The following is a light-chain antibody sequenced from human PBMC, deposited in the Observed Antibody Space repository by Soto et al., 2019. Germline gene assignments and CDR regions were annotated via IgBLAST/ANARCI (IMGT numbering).Light chain of an antibody. J-gene: IGKJ1*01. CDR2: DAS. Sequence: DIQMTQSPSTLSASVGDRVTITCRASQSISSWLAWYQQKPGKAPKLLIYDASSLESGVPTRFSGSGSGTKFTLTISGLKPDDFATYYCQQYNSYSPTFGQGTKV. V-gene: IGKV1-5*01. CDR3: QQYNSYSPT. CDR1: QSISSW.